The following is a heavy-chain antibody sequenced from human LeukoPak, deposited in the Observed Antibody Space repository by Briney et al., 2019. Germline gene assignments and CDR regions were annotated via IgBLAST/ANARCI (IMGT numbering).Heavy chain of an antibody. V-gene: IGHV4-34*01. D-gene: IGHD6-13*01. CDR3: ARDSIAAAKPYYYYGMDV. J-gene: IGHJ6*04. CDR2: INHSGST. CDR1: GGSFSGYY. Sequence: SETLSLTCAVYGGSFSGYYWSWIRQPPGKGLEWIGEINHSGSTNYNPSLKSRVTISVDTSKNQFSLELSSVTAADTAVYYCARDSIAAAKPYYYYGMDVWGKGTTVTVSS.